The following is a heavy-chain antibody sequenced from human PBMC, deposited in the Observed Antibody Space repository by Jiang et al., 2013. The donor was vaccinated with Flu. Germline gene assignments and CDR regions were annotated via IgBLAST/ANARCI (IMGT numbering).Heavy chain of an antibody. J-gene: IGHJ6*04. D-gene: IGHD5-12*01. CDR1: GYTFTSYG. CDR2: ISGYNGNT. V-gene: IGHV1-18*01. Sequence: VQSGAEVKKPGASVKVSCKASGYTFTSYGISWVRQAPGQGLEWMGWISGYNGNTNYAQKVQGRVTMTTDTSTSTAYMELRSLRSDDSAVYYCARDHPTGGYDFYYYYGMDVWGKGTTVTVSS. CDR3: ARDHPTGGYDFYYYYGMDV.